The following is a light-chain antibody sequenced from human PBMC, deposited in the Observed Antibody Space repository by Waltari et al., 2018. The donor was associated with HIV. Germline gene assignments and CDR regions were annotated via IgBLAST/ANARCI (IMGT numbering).Light chain of an antibody. Sequence: SYVLTQPPSVSVAPGQTARITCGGNNIGSKSVHWYQQKPGQAPVLVVYDDSDRPSGITERFSGCNSGNTATLTITRVEAGDEADYYCQVWDSSSVHPVVFGGGTRLTVL. CDR3: QVWDSSSVHPVV. CDR1: NIGSKS. CDR2: DDS. J-gene: IGLJ2*01. V-gene: IGLV3-21*02.